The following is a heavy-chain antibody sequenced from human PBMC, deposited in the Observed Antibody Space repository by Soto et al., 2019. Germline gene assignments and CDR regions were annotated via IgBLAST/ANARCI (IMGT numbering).Heavy chain of an antibody. CDR1: GFTFSSYE. CDR2: ISHSGSTT. Sequence: EVQLVESGGGLVQPGGSLRLSCAASGFTFSSYEMNWVRQAPGKGLEWVSYISHSGSTTSYADSVMGRFTISRDDAKNSLSLQMHRLRAADTAIYFCARALFGSSYYYYHLDVWGQGTTVTVSS. V-gene: IGHV3-48*03. CDR3: ARALFGSSYYYYHLDV. J-gene: IGHJ6*02. D-gene: IGHD3-16*01.